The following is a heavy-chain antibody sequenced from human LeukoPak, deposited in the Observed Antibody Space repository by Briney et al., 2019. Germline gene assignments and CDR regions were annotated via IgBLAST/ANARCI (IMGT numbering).Heavy chain of an antibody. CDR2: INHSGST. J-gene: IGHJ5*02. CDR1: GGSFSGYY. CDR3: ARGDIVVVPARKGWFDP. Sequence: SETLSLTCAVYGGSFSGYYWSWIRQPPGKGLEWIGEINHSGSTNYNPSLKSRVTISVDTPKNQFSLKLSSVTAADTAVYYCARGDIVVVPARKGWFDPWGQGTLVTVSS. D-gene: IGHD2-2*01. V-gene: IGHV4-34*01.